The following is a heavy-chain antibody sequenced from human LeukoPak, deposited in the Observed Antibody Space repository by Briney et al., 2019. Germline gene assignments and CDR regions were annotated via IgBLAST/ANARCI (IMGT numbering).Heavy chain of an antibody. J-gene: IGHJ4*02. CDR2: ISSSSSYI. CDR1: GFTFSSYS. CDR3: ARDDGSGSPFDY. D-gene: IGHD3-10*01. V-gene: IGHV3-21*01. Sequence: GGSLRLSCAASGFTFSSYSMNWVRQAPGKGLEWVSSISSSSSYIYYADSAKGRFTISRDNAKNSLYLQMNSLRAEDTAVYYCARDDGSGSPFDYWGRGTLVTVSS.